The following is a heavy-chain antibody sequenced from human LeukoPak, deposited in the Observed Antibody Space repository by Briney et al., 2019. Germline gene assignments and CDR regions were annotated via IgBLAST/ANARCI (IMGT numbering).Heavy chain of an antibody. Sequence: SETLSLTCTVSGGSISSNYWSWIRQPPGKGLEWIGYIYYSGSTNYNPSLKSRVTISVDTSKNQFSLKLSSVTAADTAVYYCARAQSYNYYYGMDVWGQGTTVTVSS. J-gene: IGHJ6*02. CDR2: IYYSGST. V-gene: IGHV4-59*01. CDR1: GGSISSNY. CDR3: ARAQSYNYYYGMDV.